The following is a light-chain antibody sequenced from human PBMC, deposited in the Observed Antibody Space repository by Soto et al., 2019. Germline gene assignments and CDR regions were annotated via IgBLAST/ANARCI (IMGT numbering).Light chain of an antibody. CDR2: DDS. CDR1: NFESKS. Sequence: SYELTQPPSVSVAPGQTARITCGGKNFESKSVHWYQQKPGQAPVLVVYDDSERPSGIPERFFGSNSGNTATLTISRVEAGDEADFYCQVWDANNDHHVFGTGTKLTVL. CDR3: QVWDANNDHHV. J-gene: IGLJ1*01. V-gene: IGLV3-21*02.